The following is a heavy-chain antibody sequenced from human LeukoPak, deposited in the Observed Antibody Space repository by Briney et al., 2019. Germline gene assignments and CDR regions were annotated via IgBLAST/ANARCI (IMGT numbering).Heavy chain of an antibody. J-gene: IGHJ4*02. CDR1: GGSISSGGYY. CDR2: IYHSGST. CDR3: ARMGARAYFFDY. V-gene: IGHV4-30-2*01. D-gene: IGHD1-26*01. Sequence: SGTLSLTCTVSGGSISSGGYYWSWIRQPPGKGLEWIGYIYHSGSTYYNPSLKSRVTISVDRSKNQFSLKLSSVTAADTAVYYCARMGARAYFFDYWGQGTLVTVSS.